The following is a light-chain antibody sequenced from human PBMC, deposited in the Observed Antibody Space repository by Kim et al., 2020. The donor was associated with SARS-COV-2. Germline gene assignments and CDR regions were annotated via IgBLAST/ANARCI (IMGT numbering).Light chain of an antibody. J-gene: IGLJ2*01. CDR1: SSDVIGYNY. CDR3: SSYTSTSTLKI. V-gene: IGLV2-14*04. CDR2: DVS. Sequence: QSITISCTGTSSDVIGYNYVSWYQQHPGKAPKLIIYDVSSRPLGVSNRFSGSKSANTASLTISGLQPEDEADYYCSSYTSTSTLKIFGGGTKLTVL.